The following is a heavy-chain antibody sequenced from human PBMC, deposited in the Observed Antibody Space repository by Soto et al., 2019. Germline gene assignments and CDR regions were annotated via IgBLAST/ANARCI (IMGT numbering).Heavy chain of an antibody. D-gene: IGHD6-19*01. CDR1: GYTFKNYG. V-gene: IGHV1-18*01. CDR2: ITTYNGNR. Sequence: QVQLVQSGPEVKNPGASVKVSCKASGYTFKNYGIKWVRQAPGQGLEWVGWITTYNGNRYSAEKFQGRVTMTTDTSTSTTYMELRSLISDDTGVYYCARDAQPKGVAADGASDYWGQGTLVTVSS. J-gene: IGHJ4*02. CDR3: ARDAQPKGVAADGASDY.